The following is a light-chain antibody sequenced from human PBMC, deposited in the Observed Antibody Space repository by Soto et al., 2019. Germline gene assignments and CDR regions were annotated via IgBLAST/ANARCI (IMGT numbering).Light chain of an antibody. J-gene: IGKJ1*01. CDR2: GAS. CDR1: QTVFSN. Sequence: EIVVTQSPATLSVSPGERATLSCRTSQTVFSNLAWYQQKPGQAPRLLIYGASTRATGTPGRFSGSGSGTEFTLTISSLQSEDFAVYYCHQYDNWPPWTFGQGTKVEI. CDR3: HQYDNWPPWT. V-gene: IGKV3-15*01.